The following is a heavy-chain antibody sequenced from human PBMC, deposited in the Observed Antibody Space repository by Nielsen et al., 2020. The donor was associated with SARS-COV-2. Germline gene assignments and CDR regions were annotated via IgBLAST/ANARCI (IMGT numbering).Heavy chain of an antibody. Sequence: GESLKISCAASGFTFSDYYMSWIRQAPGKGLERVSYISSSGSTIYYADSVKGRFTISRDNAKNSLYLQMNSLRAEDTAVYYCARDRSLRYFDWLEYDAFDIWGQGTMVTVSS. CDR3: ARDRSLRYFDWLEYDAFDI. CDR2: ISSSGSTI. CDR1: GFTFSDYY. J-gene: IGHJ3*02. V-gene: IGHV3-11*01. D-gene: IGHD3-9*01.